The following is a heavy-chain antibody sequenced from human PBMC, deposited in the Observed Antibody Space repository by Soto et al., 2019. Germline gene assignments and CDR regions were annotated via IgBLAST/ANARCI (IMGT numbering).Heavy chain of an antibody. J-gene: IGHJ6*02. D-gene: IGHD4-4*01. CDR3: ARGGQSQDYYYYYGMDV. V-gene: IGHV4-59*01. CDR2: IYYSGST. CDR1: GGSISSYY. Sequence: QVQLQESGPGLVKPSETLSLTCTVSGGSISSYYWSWIRQPPGKGLEWLGYIYYSGSTNYNPSLKSRVTISVDTSKNQFSLKLSSVTAADTAVYYCARGGQSQDYYYYYGMDVWGQGTTVTVSS.